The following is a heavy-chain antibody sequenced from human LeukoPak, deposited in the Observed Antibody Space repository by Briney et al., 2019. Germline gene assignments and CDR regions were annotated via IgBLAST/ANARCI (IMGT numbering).Heavy chain of an antibody. CDR1: GYTFTSYD. CDR3: ARAGLRAAAGTAPNY. V-gene: IGHV1-8*01. J-gene: IGHJ4*02. Sequence: ASVRVSCKASGYTFTSYDINWVRQATGQGLEWMGWMNPNSGNTGYAQKFQGRVTTTRNTSISTAYMELSSLRSEDTAVYYCARAGLRAAAGTAPNYWGQRTLVTVSS. D-gene: IGHD6-13*01. CDR2: MNPNSGNT.